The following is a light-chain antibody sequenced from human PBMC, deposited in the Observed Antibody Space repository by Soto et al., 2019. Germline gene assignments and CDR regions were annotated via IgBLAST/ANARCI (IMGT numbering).Light chain of an antibody. CDR1: QSVDSN. CDR2: RAS. CDR3: QQYKNWPRT. V-gene: IGKV3-15*01. Sequence: EIVMTQSPATLSVSPGERATLSCRASQSVDSNLAWYQQKPGQAPRLLIYRASTRATAIPARFSGSGSGTEFTLTISGLQSEDFAVYYCQQYKNWPRTFGQGTKVDIK. J-gene: IGKJ1*01.